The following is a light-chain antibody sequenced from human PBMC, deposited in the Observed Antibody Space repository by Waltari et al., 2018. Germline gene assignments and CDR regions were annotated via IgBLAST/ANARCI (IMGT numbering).Light chain of an antibody. CDR2: DAS. CDR1: QSFNNF. V-gene: IGKV3-11*01. Sequence: VLTQSPGTLSASPGERVTLSCRASQSFNNFLTWYQQKPGQAPRLLIYDASKRAAGSPARFSGSGSGTDFTLTINSLDPEDFAVYYCQQRGHWPLTFGQGTNVEMK. J-gene: IGKJ1*01. CDR3: QQRGHWPLT.